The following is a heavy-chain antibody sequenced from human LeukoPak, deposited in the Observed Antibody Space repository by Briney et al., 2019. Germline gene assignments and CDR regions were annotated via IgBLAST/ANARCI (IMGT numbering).Heavy chain of an antibody. V-gene: IGHV3-30-3*01. CDR1: GFIFSNYA. J-gene: IGHJ5*02. CDR2: ISYDGSND. CDR3: ATSGLFPGAVAGISWRNWFDP. Sequence: GGSPRLSCAASGFIFSNYAMNWVRQAPGKGLEWVAVISYDGSNDFYAESVKGRFIVSRDNSENTLYLQMNSLRTEDTAVYYCATSGLFPGAVAGISWRNWFDPWGQGTLVTVSS. D-gene: IGHD6-19*01.